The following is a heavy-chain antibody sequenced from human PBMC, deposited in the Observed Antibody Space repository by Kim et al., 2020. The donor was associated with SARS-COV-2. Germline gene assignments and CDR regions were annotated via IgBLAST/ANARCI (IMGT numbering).Heavy chain of an antibody. V-gene: IGHV1-18*01. CDR3: ASLDSGTFDI. D-gene: IGHD3-22*01. Sequence: NTNYAQKLQGRVTMTTDTSTSTAYMELRSLRSDDTAVYYCASLDSGTFDIWGQGTMVTVSS. J-gene: IGHJ3*02. CDR2: NT.